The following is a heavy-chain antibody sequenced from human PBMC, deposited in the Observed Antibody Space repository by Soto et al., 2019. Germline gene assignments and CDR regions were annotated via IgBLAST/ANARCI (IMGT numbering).Heavy chain of an antibody. J-gene: IGHJ6*02. CDR2: IYSSGST. Sequence: QVQLQESGPGLVKPSETLSRTCTVSSGSMSTYYWGWIRQAPRKELEWIGHIYSSGSTSYTPSLKNRVTISADTSRNQFSLHLSTVTAADTAVYYCTRAPSNELGDYYYGLDVWGQGTTVTVSS. CDR3: TRAPSNELGDYYYGLDV. CDR1: SGSMSTYY. D-gene: IGHD1-1*01. V-gene: IGHV4-59*01.